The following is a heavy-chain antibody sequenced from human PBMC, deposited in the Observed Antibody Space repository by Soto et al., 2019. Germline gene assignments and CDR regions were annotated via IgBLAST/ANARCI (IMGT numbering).Heavy chain of an antibody. V-gene: IGHV3-7*03. J-gene: IGHJ4*02. Sequence: GGSLRLSCEVSGFTFSFYWMSWVRQAPGKGLEWVANINQDGSEINFVDSVKGRFTITRDNAKNLLYLQMNSLRVEDTAVYYCARDWSYSGFEDFWGQGTQVTVSS. CDR2: INQDGSEI. CDR3: ARDWSYSGFEDF. D-gene: IGHD5-12*01. CDR1: GFTFSFYW.